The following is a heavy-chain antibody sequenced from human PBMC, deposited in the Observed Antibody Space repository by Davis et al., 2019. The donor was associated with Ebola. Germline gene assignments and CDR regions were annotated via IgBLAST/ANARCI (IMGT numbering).Heavy chain of an antibody. V-gene: IGHV6-1*01. J-gene: IGHJ4*02. Sequence: HSQTLSLTCAISGDSVSVNSGAWNWTRQSPSRGLAWLGRTYYSSKWYTDSTLSVKSRITISADTAKNQLSLHLDSVTPEDTAVYYCARGWLRSAFDQWGQGTLVTVSS. CDR1: GDSVSVNSGA. CDR2: TYYSSKWYT. D-gene: IGHD5-12*01. CDR3: ARGWLRSAFDQ.